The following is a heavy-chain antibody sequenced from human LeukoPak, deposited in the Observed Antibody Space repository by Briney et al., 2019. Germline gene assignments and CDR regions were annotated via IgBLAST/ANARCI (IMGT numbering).Heavy chain of an antibody. V-gene: IGHV3-7*01. CDR3: ARGPAPSIAAAASDAFDI. CDR2: IKQDGSEK. D-gene: IGHD6-13*01. Sequence: GGSLRLSCAASGFTFSSYWMSWVRQAPGKGLEWVANIKQDGSEKYYVDSVKGRFTISRDNAKNSLYLQMNSLRAEDTAVYYCARGPAPSIAAAASDAFDIWGQGTMVTVSS. CDR1: GFTFSSYW. J-gene: IGHJ3*02.